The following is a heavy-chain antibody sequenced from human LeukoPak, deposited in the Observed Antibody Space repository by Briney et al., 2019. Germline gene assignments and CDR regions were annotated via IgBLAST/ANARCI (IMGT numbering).Heavy chain of an antibody. J-gene: IGHJ4*02. CDR1: GASINNYY. CDR2: IYITGSN. Sequence: SETLSLTCTVSGASINNYYWSWIRQPAGKGLEWIGRIYITGSNIYNPSFKSRVTMSVDTSKNQFSLKLSSVTAADTAVYYCASLAAGSLDYWGQGTLVTVSS. V-gene: IGHV4-4*07. D-gene: IGHD6-19*01. CDR3: ASLAAGSLDY.